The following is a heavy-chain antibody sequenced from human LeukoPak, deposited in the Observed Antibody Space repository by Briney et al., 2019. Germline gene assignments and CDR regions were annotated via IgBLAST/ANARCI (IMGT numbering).Heavy chain of an antibody. CDR1: GGSFSGYY. D-gene: IGHD4-17*01. CDR3: ARHSLYGDFQH. V-gene: IGHV4-34*01. CDR2: INHSGST. Sequence: SETLSLTCAVYGGSFSGYYWSWIRQPPGKGLEWIGEINHSGSTNYNPSLKSRVTISVDTSKNQFSLKLSSVTAADTAVYYCARHSLYGDFQHWGQGTLVTVSS. J-gene: IGHJ1*01.